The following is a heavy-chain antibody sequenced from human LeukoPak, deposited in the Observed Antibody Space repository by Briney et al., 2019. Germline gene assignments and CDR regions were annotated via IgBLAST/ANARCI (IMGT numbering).Heavy chain of an antibody. V-gene: IGHV1-8*01. CDR1: GYTFISYD. J-gene: IGHJ3*02. CDR3: ERRTRELGYCSGGSCYHDAFDI. CDR2: MNPNSGNT. D-gene: IGHD2-15*01. Sequence: ASVKVSCKASGYTFISYDINWVRHATGQGLEWMGWMNPNSGNTGYAQKFHGRVTMNRNTSISTAYMGLSSLRSEDTAVYYCERRTRELGYCSGGSCYHDAFDIWGQGTMVTVSS.